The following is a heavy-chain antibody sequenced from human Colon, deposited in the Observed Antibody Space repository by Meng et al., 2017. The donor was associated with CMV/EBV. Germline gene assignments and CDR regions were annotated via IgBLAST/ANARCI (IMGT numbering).Heavy chain of an antibody. CDR2: INGDGSTT. CDR3: ARDGVRITIFGVDLYGMDV. V-gene: IGHV3-74*01. Sequence: GESLKISCVASGFSFSSYWMHWVRQAPGKGLLWVSRINGDGSTTTYADSVKGRFTISRDNAKNTVYLEMNSLTAEDTAVYYCARDGVRITIFGVDLYGMDVWGQGTAVTVSS. D-gene: IGHD3-3*01. CDR1: GFSFSSYW. J-gene: IGHJ6*02.